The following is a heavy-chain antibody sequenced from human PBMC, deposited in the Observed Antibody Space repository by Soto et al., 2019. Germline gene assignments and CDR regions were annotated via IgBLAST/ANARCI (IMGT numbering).Heavy chain of an antibody. CDR3: ARVRAELERSADYSYYGMDV. Sequence: QVQLVQSGAEVKKPGSSVKVSCKASGGTFSSYAISWVRQAPGQGLEWMGGIIPIFGTANYAQTLQGRVQITEDKSTSTAYMAMSSLRSEDTAVYYCARVRAELERSADYSYYGMDVWGQGTTVTVSS. J-gene: IGHJ6*02. CDR1: GGTFSSYA. CDR2: IIPIFGTA. V-gene: IGHV1-69*06. D-gene: IGHD1-1*01.